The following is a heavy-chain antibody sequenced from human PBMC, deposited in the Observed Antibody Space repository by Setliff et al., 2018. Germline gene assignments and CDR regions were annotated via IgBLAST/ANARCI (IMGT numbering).Heavy chain of an antibody. V-gene: IGHV1-2*06. CDR1: GYTFTGYY. D-gene: IGHD3-16*01. J-gene: IGHJ3*02. CDR2: INPSSGAT. Sequence: ASVKVSCKASGYTFTGYYMYWVRQAPGQGLEWMGRINPSSGATIYAQKFRGRVTMTSDTSISTAYMELGRLRSDDTAVYFCARDGGGDSDAFDIWGQGTMVTV. CDR3: ARDGGGDSDAFDI.